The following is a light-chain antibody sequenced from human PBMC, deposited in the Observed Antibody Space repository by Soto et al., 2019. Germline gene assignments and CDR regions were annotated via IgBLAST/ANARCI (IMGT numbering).Light chain of an antibody. CDR2: DVT. Sequence: QSVLTERASVSGSTSRSSTISCDGTSSDVGGYNYVSWYQQLPGKAPQLVIYDVTHRPSGVSDRFSGSRSGNTASLTISGLQAEDEADYYCTSFTSGSTPYVLGTGTKVTVL. CDR1: SSDVGGYNY. V-gene: IGLV2-14*03. J-gene: IGLJ1*01. CDR3: TSFTSGSTPYV.